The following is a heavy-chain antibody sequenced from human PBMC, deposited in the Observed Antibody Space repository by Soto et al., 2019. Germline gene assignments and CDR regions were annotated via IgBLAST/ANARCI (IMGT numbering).Heavy chain of an antibody. J-gene: IGHJ4*02. V-gene: IGHV4-34*01. Sequence: PSETLSLTCAVYGGSFSGYYWSWIRQPPGKGLEWVGEITHSGSTNSIPSLKSRVTISVDTSKNQYSLKLSSVTAADTAVYYCARGPGHIAAVYYFDYWGQGTLVTVSS. CDR1: GGSFSGYY. CDR3: ARGPGHIAAVYYFDY. D-gene: IGHD6-13*01. CDR2: ITHSGST.